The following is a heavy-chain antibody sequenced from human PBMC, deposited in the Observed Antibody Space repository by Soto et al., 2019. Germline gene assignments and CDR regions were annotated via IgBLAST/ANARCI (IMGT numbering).Heavy chain of an antibody. Sequence: EVQLVESGGGLIQSGGSLRLSCAVSGVTVSDSYINWVRQAPGRGLEWVSVTYNGGTTFYADSVRGRFTISRDSSRNTVDLQMNDLRPDDTAVYYCATWHEREHAFDVWGQGTTVTISS. CDR3: ATWHEREHAFDV. CDR1: GVTVSDSY. J-gene: IGHJ3*01. D-gene: IGHD1-1*01. V-gene: IGHV3-53*01. CDR2: TYNGGTT.